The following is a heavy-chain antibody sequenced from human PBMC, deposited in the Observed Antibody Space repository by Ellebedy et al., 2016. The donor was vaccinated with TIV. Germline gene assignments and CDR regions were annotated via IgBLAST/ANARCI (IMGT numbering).Heavy chain of an antibody. CDR3: ARVFQSYYFDY. Sequence: GGSLRLSCAASGFTFGSYDMYWVRQAPGKGLDWVAVLSYDRSNKDYADSVKGRFTISRDNSKNTLYLQMNSLRPEDTAVYYCARVFQSYYFDYWGQGTLVTVAS. CDR1: GFTFGSYD. V-gene: IGHV3-30*03. CDR2: LSYDRSNK. J-gene: IGHJ4*02. D-gene: IGHD3-10*01.